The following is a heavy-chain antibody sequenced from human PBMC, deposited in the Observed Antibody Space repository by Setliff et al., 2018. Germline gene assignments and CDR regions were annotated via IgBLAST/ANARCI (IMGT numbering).Heavy chain of an antibody. Sequence: GASVKVSCKASGDPFTSYYMYWLRQAPGQGPEWLGIINIGGGSASYAQKFQDRVTITRDTSTSTVYLEVTSLTSEDTAVYYCARINFYVSSCYYYAPDYWGQGTLVTVSS. CDR3: ARINFYVSSCYYYAPDY. CDR2: INIGGGSA. D-gene: IGHD3-22*01. J-gene: IGHJ4*02. CDR1: GDPFTSYY. V-gene: IGHV1-46*01.